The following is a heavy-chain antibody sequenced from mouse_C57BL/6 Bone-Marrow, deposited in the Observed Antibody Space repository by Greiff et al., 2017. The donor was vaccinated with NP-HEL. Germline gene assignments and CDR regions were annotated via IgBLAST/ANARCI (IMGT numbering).Heavy chain of an antibody. D-gene: IGHD1-1*01. J-gene: IGHJ3*01. CDR1: GYTFTSYW. CDR2: IDPSDSYT. CDR3: ARPAVVAEGWFDY. V-gene: IGHV1-59*01. Sequence: QVQLKQPGAELVRPGTSVKLSCKASGYTFTSYWMHWVKQRPGQGLEWIGVIDPSDSYTNYNQQFKGKAPFTVDTYSSKAYMQLSSLTSEDSAVYYCARPAVVAEGWFDYWGQGTLVTVSA.